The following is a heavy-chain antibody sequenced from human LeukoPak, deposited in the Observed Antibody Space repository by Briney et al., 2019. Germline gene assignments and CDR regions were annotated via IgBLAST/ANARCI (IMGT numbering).Heavy chain of an antibody. V-gene: IGHV4-39*01. J-gene: IGHJ3*02. CDR1: GGSISTSSYY. D-gene: IGHD6-25*01. CDR3: ARHVRRLNDAFDI. CDR2: IYYTGTT. Sequence: PSETLSLTCTVSGGSISTSSYYWGWIRQSPAKGLEWIGSIYYTGTTYYNLSLRSRLTISVNTSKNRFSLNLTSVTAADTAIYYCARHVRRLNDAFDIWGQGTMVTVSS.